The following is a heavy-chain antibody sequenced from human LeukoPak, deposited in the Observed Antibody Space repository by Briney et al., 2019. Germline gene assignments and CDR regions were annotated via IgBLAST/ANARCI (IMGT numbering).Heavy chain of an antibody. CDR2: INNDGSST. D-gene: IGHD1-26*01. Sequence: GGSLRLSCAASGFTFSSYWMYWVRQAPGKGLVWVSRINNDGSSTTYADSVKGRFTISRDNAKNMLYLQMNSLRAEDTAVYYCARVGATTGFDYWGQGTLVTVSS. CDR1: GFTFSSYW. V-gene: IGHV3-74*01. CDR3: ARVGATTGFDY. J-gene: IGHJ4*02.